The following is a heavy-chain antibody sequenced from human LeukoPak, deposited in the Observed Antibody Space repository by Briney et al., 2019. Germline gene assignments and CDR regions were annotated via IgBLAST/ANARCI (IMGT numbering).Heavy chain of an antibody. J-gene: IGHJ5*02. D-gene: IGHD6-13*01. CDR1: GFTLCDYD. V-gene: IGHV3-9*01. CDR3: AKDISSSSWYGDGFFGFDP. Sequence: GGSLRLSCAVSGFTLCDYDLHWVRHAPGKGLEGVSHFIWNSGSIVSADSVKGRFTNARDKAKNSLYQQMNSLRAEDTAWYYCAKDISSSSWYGDGFFGFDPWGEGALVTVSS. CDR2: FIWNSGSI.